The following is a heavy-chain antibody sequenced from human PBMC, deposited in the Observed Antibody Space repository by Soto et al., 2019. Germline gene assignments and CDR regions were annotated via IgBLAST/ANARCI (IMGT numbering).Heavy chain of an antibody. CDR2: IYYSGST. D-gene: IGHD3-9*01. J-gene: IGHJ3*02. CDR3: ARVRGRGVRYFDSNAFDI. V-gene: IGHV4-59*01. CDR1: GGSISSYY. Sequence: PSETLSLTCTVSGGSISSYYWSWILQPPGKGLEWIGYIYYSGSTNYNPSLKSRVTISVDTSKNQFSLKLSSVTAADTAVYYCARVRGRGVRYFDSNAFDIWGQGTMVTVSS.